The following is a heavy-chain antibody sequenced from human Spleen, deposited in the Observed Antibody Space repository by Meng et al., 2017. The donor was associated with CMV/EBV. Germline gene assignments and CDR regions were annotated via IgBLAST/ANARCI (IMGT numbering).Heavy chain of an antibody. D-gene: IGHD2-2*02. V-gene: IGHV1-69*11. CDR3: ARIGFCSGTTCYTGDYSSRHFDY. Sequence: FHWVRQAPGQGLEWMGRIIPLLDTAHYAQKFQGRVTITTDESRSTAYMELSSLRSEDTAVYYCARIGFCSGTTCYTGDYSSRHFDYWGQGTLVTVSS. J-gene: IGHJ4*02. CDR2: IIPLLDTA.